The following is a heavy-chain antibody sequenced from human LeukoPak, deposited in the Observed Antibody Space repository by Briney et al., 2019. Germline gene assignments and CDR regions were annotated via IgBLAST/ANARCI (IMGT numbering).Heavy chain of an antibody. D-gene: IGHD3-10*01. V-gene: IGHV3-7*01. Sequence: GGSLRLSCAVSGFTFSKYWMRWVRQAPGKGLEGVASIDKDGSEKRYVDSVKGQSTSSRDNAKNSVYLQMTSLGAEDTAVYYCATYTQYFGAPGTDYWGQGTLVTVSS. CDR2: IDKDGSEK. J-gene: IGHJ4*02. CDR1: GFTFSKYW. CDR3: ATYTQYFGAPGTDY.